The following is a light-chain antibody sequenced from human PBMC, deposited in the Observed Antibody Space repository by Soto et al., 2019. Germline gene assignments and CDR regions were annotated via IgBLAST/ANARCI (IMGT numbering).Light chain of an antibody. CDR2: DAS. CDR1: QSVSNY. V-gene: IGKV3-11*01. Sequence: EIVLTQSPATLSLSPGERATLSCRASQSVSNYLAWYQQKPGQAPRLLIYDASNRATGIPDRFSGSGSGTDFTLPISGRGPEDLASNSVQKRSSWPRTFGEGTKVEIK. J-gene: IGKJ1*01. CDR3: QKRSSWPRT.